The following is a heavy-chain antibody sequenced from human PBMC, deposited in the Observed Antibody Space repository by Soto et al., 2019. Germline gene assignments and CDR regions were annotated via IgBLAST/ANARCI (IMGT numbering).Heavy chain of an antibody. CDR1: GGSISSYY. V-gene: IGHV4-4*07. D-gene: IGHD1-7*01. Sequence: SETLSLTCTVSGGSISSYYWSWIRQPAGKGLEWIGRIYTSGSTNYNPSLKSRVTMSVDTSKNQFSLKLSSVTAADTAVYYCARDSDWTYDGGYYYGMDVWGQGTTVTVSS. CDR2: IYTSGST. CDR3: ARDSDWTYDGGYYYGMDV. J-gene: IGHJ6*02.